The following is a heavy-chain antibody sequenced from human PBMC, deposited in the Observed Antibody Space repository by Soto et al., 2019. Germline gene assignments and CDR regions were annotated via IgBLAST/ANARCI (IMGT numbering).Heavy chain of an antibody. D-gene: IGHD2-2*02. Sequence: GGSLRLSCAASGFTVSSNYMSWVRQAPGKGLEWVGFIRSKAYGGTTEYAASVKDRFSISRDDSESIAYLQMNSLKTEDTAMYYCARYLAADRPYIFDIWGQGTMVIVSS. CDR2: IRSKAYGGTT. V-gene: IGHV3-49*04. J-gene: IGHJ3*02. CDR3: ARYLAADRPYIFDI. CDR1: GFTVSSNY.